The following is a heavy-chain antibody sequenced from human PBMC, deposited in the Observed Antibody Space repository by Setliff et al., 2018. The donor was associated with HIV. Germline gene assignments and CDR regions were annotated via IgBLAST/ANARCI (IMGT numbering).Heavy chain of an antibody. D-gene: IGHD3-22*01. CDR2: IIPVRGLA. V-gene: IGHV1-69*10. CDR1: GGTFNTHA. Sequence: SVKVSCKASGGTFNTHAFSWVRQAPGQGLEWMGGIIPVRGLANYARNFQGRVTITVDTSTNTAYLEVVSLRSEDTAIYYCARHYFDSNSYYRPPFDSWGQGTPVTVSS. CDR3: ARHYFDSNSYYRPPFDS. J-gene: IGHJ5*01.